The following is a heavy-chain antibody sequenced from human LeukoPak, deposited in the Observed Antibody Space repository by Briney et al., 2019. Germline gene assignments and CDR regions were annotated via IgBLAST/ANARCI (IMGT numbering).Heavy chain of an antibody. D-gene: IGHD4/OR15-4a*01. CDR2: MNPNSGNT. J-gene: IGHJ5*02. CDR3: ARVRRKNWFDP. CDR1: GYTFTSYD. V-gene: IGHV1-8*01. Sequence: GASVKVSCKASGYTFTSYDINWVRQATGQGLEWMGWMNPNSGNTGYAQKFQGRVTMTRNTSISTAYMELSSLRSEDAAVYYRARVRRKNWFDPWGQGTLVTVSS.